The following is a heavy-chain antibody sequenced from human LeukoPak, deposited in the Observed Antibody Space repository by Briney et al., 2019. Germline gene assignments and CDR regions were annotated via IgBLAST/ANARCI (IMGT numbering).Heavy chain of an antibody. D-gene: IGHD2-21*02. CDR1: GGSISSYY. Sequence: SETLSLTCTVSGGSISSYYWSWIRQPPGKGLEWIGYIYTSRSTNYNPSLKSRVTISVDTSKNQFSLKLSSVTAADTAVYYCARLAYCGGDCYGEWFDPWGQGTLVTVSS. CDR3: ARLAYCGGDCYGEWFDP. J-gene: IGHJ5*02. CDR2: IYTSRST. V-gene: IGHV4-4*09.